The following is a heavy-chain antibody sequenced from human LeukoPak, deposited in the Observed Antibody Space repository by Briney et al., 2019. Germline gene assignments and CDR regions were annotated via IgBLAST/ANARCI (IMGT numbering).Heavy chain of an antibody. J-gene: IGHJ3*02. V-gene: IGHV1-69*04. D-gene: IGHD3-22*01. CDR3: AREGGSYYDSRGDDAFDI. CDR1: GGTFSSYA. Sequence: SVKVSCKASGGTFSSYAISWVRQAPGQGLEWMGRIIPILGIANYAQKFQGRVTITADKSTSTAYMELSSLRSEDTAVYYCAREGGSYYDSRGDDAFDIWGQGTMVTVSS. CDR2: IIPILGIA.